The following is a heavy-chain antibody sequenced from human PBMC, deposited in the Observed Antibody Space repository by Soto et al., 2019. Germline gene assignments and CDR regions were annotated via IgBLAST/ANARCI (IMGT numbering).Heavy chain of an antibody. D-gene: IGHD2-15*01. V-gene: IGHV1-2*04. CDR1: GYTFTGYY. J-gene: IGHJ6*02. CDR3: ARSCSGGSCFYYYCGMDV. Sequence: ASVKASCKASGYTFTGYYMHWVRQAPGQGLEWMGWINPNSGGTNYAQKFQGWVTMTRDTSISTAYMELSRLRSDDTAVYYCARSCSGGSCFYYYCGMDVWGQGTTVTVSS. CDR2: INPNSGGT.